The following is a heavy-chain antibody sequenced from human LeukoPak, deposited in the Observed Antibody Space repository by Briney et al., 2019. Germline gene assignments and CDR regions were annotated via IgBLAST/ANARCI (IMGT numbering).Heavy chain of an antibody. Sequence: ASVKVSCKASGYTFTGYYMHWVRQAPGQGLEWMGWINPNSGGTNYAQKFQGRVAMTRDTSISTAYMELNRLRSDDTAVYYCARGADLTTVTTLNDYWGQGTLVTVSS. J-gene: IGHJ4*02. D-gene: IGHD4-17*01. V-gene: IGHV1-2*02. CDR2: INPNSGGT. CDR3: ARGADLTTVTTLNDY. CDR1: GYTFTGYY.